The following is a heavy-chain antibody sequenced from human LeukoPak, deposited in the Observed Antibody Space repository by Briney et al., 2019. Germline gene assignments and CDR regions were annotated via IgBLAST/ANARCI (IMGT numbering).Heavy chain of an antibody. CDR2: MNPNSGNT. CDR1: GYTFTSYD. CDR3: ARSTLSAIFGVVIDRRFDY. J-gene: IGHJ4*02. Sequence: ASVKVSCKASGYTFTSYDINWVRQATGQGLEWMGWMNPNSGNTGYAQKFQGRVTMTRNTSISTAYMELSSLRSEDTAVYYCARSTLSAIFGVVIDRRFDYWGQGTLVTVPS. V-gene: IGHV1-8*01. D-gene: IGHD3-3*01.